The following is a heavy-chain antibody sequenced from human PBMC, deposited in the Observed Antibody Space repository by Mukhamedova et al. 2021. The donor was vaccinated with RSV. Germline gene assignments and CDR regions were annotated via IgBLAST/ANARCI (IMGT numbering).Heavy chain of an antibody. D-gene: IGHD4-17*01. V-gene: IGHV3-23*01. CDR3: AKGSTTLTALYLDY. J-gene: IGHJ4*02. Sequence: RDNSKNTLYLQMNSLRAEDTAVYYCAKGSTTLTALYLDYWGQGTLVTVSS.